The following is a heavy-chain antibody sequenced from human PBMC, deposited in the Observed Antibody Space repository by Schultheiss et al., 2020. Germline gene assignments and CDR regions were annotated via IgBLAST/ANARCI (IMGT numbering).Heavy chain of an antibody. Sequence: ASVKVSCKVSGYTLTELSMHWVRQAPGKGLEWMGGFDPEDGETIYAQKFQGRVTMTTDTSTSTAYMELRSLRSDDTAVYYCARDLDQRLFDYWGQGTLVTVSS. V-gene: IGHV1-24*01. J-gene: IGHJ4*02. CDR1: GYTLTELS. CDR3: ARDLDQRLFDY. CDR2: FDPEDGET. D-gene: IGHD2-2*01.